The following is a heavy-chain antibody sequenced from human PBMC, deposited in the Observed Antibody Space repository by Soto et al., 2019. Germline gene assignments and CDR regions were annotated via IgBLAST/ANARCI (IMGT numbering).Heavy chain of an antibody. CDR2: ISGSGGST. Sequence: EVQLLESGGGLVQPGGSLRLSCAASGFTFSSYAMSWVRQAPGKGLEWVSAISGSGGSTYYADSVKGRFTISRDNSKNTLYLQMHSLRAEDTAVYYCANLVVTSRSLQDYWGQGTLVTVSS. CDR3: ANLVVTSRSLQDY. J-gene: IGHJ4*02. CDR1: GFTFSSYA. V-gene: IGHV3-23*01. D-gene: IGHD3-22*01.